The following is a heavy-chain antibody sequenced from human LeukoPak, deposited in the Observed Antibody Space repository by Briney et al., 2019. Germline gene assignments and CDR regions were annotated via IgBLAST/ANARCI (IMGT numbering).Heavy chain of an antibody. CDR1: GYTFTGYY. CDR2: IIPIFGTA. CDR3: AIPTPDCSSTSCYGAFDI. Sequence: ASVKVSCKASGYTFTGYYMHWVRQAPGQGLEWMGGIIPIFGTANYAQKFQGRVTITTDESTSTAYMELSSLRSEDTAVYYCAIPTPDCSSTSCYGAFDIWGQGTMVTVSS. D-gene: IGHD2-2*01. V-gene: IGHV1-69*05. J-gene: IGHJ3*02.